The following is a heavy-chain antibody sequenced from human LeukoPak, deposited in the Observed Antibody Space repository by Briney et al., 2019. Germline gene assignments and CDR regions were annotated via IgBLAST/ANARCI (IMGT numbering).Heavy chain of an antibody. CDR1: GGSISSYY. CDR3: TRDFTSKNWFDT. V-gene: IGHV4-4*07. D-gene: IGHD2/OR15-2a*01. Sequence: PSETLSLTCTVSGGSISSYYWSWIRLPAGRGLEWIGRFYSSGRTDYNPSLQSRVTMSVDTSRNQVSLRLSSVTAADTAIYYCTRDFTSKNWFDTWGQGTLVTVSS. CDR2: FYSSGRT. J-gene: IGHJ5*02.